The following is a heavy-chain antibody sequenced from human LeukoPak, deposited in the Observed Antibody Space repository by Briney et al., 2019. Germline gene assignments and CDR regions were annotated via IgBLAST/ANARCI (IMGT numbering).Heavy chain of an antibody. J-gene: IGHJ4*02. CDR1: GGSISSSSYY. D-gene: IGHD6-19*01. CDR2: IYYSGST. Sequence: SETLSLTCTVSGGSISSSSYYWGWIRQPPGKGLEWIGSIYYSGSTYYNPSLKSRVTIFVDTSKNQFSLELSSVTAADTAVYYCARRYSSGWYGIDYWGQGTLVTVSS. CDR3: ARRYSSGWYGIDY. V-gene: IGHV4-39*01.